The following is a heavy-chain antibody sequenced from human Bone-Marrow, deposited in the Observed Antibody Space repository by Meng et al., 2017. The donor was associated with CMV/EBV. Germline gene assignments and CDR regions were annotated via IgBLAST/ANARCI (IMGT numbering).Heavy chain of an antibody. D-gene: IGHD3-3*01. CDR2: ISSSGSTI. CDR1: GFTFSSYS. V-gene: IGHV3-48*04. J-gene: IGHJ6*02. Sequence: GESLKISCAASGFTFSSYSMNWVRQAPGKGLEWVSYISSSGSTIYYADSVKGRFTISRDNAKNSLYLQMNSLRAEDTAVYYCARDYDFWSGYYERRGDGMDVWGQGTTVTVYS. CDR3: ARDYDFWSGYYERRGDGMDV.